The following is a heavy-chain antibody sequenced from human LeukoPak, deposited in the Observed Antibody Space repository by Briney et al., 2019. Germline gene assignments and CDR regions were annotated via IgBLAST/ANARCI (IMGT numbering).Heavy chain of an antibody. D-gene: IGHD6-19*01. J-gene: IGHJ4*02. CDR3: ASLAVAGTGVDY. CDR2: ISYDGSNK. CDR1: GFTFSSYA. Sequence: GRSLRLSCAASGFTFSSYAMHWVRQAPGKGLEWVAVISYDGSNKYYADSVKGRFTISRDNSKNTLYLQMNSLRAEDTAVYYCASLAVAGTGVDYWGQGTLVTVSS. V-gene: IGHV3-30-3*01.